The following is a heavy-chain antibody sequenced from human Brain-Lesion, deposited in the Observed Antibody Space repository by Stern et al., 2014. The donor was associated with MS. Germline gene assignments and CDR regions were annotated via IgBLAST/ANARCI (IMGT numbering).Heavy chain of an antibody. CDR1: GYTFTGYY. CDR3: ATYYYDSTGYNDF. V-gene: IGHV1-2*02. J-gene: IGHJ4*02. CDR2: INPKSGGT. D-gene: IGHD3-22*01. Sequence: QVQLVQSGAEVKKPGASVKVSCKASGYTFTGYYMHWVRQAPGQGLEWMGWINPKSGGTNYAQKFQGRVTMTRDNANNPAYMALCRLRSDDTAVYYCATYYYDSTGYNDFWGQGTLVTVSS.